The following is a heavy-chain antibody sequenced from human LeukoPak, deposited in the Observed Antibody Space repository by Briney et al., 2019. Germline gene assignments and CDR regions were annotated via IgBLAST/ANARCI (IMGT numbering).Heavy chain of an antibody. CDR2: VHSSGDI. CDR3: ARGASPKDAVFFDY. J-gene: IGHJ4*02. CDR1: GVSITSGSYY. V-gene: IGHV4-61*02. Sequence: KSSETLSLTCSVSGVSITSGSYYWGWIRQSAGKGLEWIGRVHSSGDIYHNAAFRSRAAVSGDASKNQFSLQLNSVTAADTAVYYCARGASPKDAVFFDYWGQGAPITVSS. D-gene: IGHD3-16*01.